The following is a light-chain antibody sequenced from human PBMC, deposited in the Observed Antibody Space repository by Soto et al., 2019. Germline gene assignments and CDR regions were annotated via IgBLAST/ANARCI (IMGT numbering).Light chain of an antibody. Sequence: EIVLTQSPATLSLSPGERATLSCRASQSVSSYLAWYQQKPGQAPRLLIYDASNRATGIPARFSGSGSGTDSTLTISSLEPEDFAVYYGQQRSNWPPVTFGGGTKVEIK. CDR2: DAS. CDR3: QQRSNWPPVT. CDR1: QSVSSY. J-gene: IGKJ4*01. V-gene: IGKV3-11*01.